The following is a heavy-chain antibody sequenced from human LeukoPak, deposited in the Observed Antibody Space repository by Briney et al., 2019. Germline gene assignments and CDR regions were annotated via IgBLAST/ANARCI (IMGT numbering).Heavy chain of an antibody. J-gene: IGHJ3*02. D-gene: IGHD5-18*01. CDR1: GFTFSSYG. CDR3: TTVGLDTAMVFGVDAFDI. V-gene: IGHV3-30*02. Sequence: GGALRLSCAASGFTFSSYGMHWVRQAPGKGLEWVAFIRYDGSNKYYADSVKGRFTISRDNSKNTLYLQMNSLKTEDTAAYYCTTVGLDTAMVFGVDAFDIWGQGTMVTVSS. CDR2: IRYDGSNK.